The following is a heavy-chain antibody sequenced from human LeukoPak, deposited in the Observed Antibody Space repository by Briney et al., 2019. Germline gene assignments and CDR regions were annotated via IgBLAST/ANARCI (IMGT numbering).Heavy chain of an antibody. J-gene: IGHJ4*02. CDR3: ARASHIVVVTAIIH. D-gene: IGHD2-21*02. V-gene: IGHV1-18*01. Sequence: ASVKVSCKASGYTFTSYGISWVRQAPGQGLEWMGWISAYNGNTNYAQKLQGRVTMTTDTSTSTAYMELRSLRSGDTAVYYCARASHIVVVTAIIHWGQGTLVTVSS. CDR1: GYTFTSYG. CDR2: ISAYNGNT.